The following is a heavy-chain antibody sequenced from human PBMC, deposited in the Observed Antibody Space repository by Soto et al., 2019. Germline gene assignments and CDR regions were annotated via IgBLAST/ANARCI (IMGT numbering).Heavy chain of an antibody. V-gene: IGHV3-30*18. CDR2: ISYDGSNK. J-gene: IGHJ4*02. D-gene: IGHD3-22*01. CDR1: GFTFSSYG. CDR3: AKDIEYYDSSGSYDY. Sequence: PGGSLRLSCAASGFTFSSYGMHWVRQAPGKGLEWVAVISYDGSNKYYADSVKGRFTISRDNSKNTLYLQMNSLRAEDTAVYYCAKDIEYYDSSGSYDYWGQGTLVTVSS.